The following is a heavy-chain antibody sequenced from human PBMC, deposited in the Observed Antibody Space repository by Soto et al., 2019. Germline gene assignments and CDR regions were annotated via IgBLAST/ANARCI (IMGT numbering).Heavy chain of an antibody. D-gene: IGHD5-12*01. Sequence: ASVKVSCKASGYTFTRSGISWVRQAPGQGLEWMGWISTYNGDTNYAQTFRGRVTMTTDTSTSTVHMEVRSLRSDDTAVYYCAREGVAPSYSYGMYARGQRTAVTVSS. CDR2: ISTYNGDT. J-gene: IGHJ6*02. V-gene: IGHV1-18*01. CDR1: GYTFTRSG. CDR3: AREGVAPSYSYGMYA.